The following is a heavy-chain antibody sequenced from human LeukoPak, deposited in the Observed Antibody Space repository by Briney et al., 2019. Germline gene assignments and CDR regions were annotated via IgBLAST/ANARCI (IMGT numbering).Heavy chain of an antibody. Sequence: GGSLRLSCAASGFTFKNYGLHWVRQAPGKGLEWVAIISYDGSNEYYADAVKGRFTISRDNSKNTLYLQMRSLRAEDTAVYYCARDREYFDSSGYYSGPFDYWGQGTLVTVSS. D-gene: IGHD3-22*01. V-gene: IGHV3-30-3*01. CDR1: GFTFKNYG. J-gene: IGHJ4*02. CDR3: ARDREYFDSSGYYSGPFDY. CDR2: ISYDGSNE.